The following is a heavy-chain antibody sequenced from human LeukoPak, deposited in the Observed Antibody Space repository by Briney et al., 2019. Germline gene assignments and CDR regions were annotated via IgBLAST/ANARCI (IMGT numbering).Heavy chain of an antibody. CDR2: ISGSAGST. V-gene: IGHV3-23*01. CDR1: GFTFSSYA. J-gene: IGHJ6*02. Sequence: GGSLTLSCAASGFTFSSYAMSWVRQAPGKELERVSAISGSAGSTYYADSAKGRFTISRDNSKNTLYLQMNSLRAEDTAVYYCAKDTHPAASLFRRLVFHYGMDVWGQGTTDTVSS. CDR3: AKDTHPAASLFRRLVFHYGMDV. D-gene: IGHD2-2*01.